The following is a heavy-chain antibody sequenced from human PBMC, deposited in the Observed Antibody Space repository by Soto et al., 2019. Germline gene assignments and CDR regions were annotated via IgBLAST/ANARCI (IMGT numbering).Heavy chain of an antibody. J-gene: IGHJ4*02. D-gene: IGHD6-19*01. CDR3: TRQTDAVQWMVVPTDYNFDY. CDR2: IRSKTNSYAT. CDR1: GFTFGGSA. Sequence: GGSLRLSCAASGFTFGGSAMHWVRQASGKGLEWVGHIRSKTNSYATAYAESVKGRFTISRDDSMNTAYLQMNRLKTEDTAVYSCTRQTDAVQWMVVPTDYNFDYWGQGNLVTVS. V-gene: IGHV3-73*01.